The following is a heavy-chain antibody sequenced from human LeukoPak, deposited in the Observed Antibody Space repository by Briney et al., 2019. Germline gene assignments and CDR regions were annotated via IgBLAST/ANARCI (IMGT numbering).Heavy chain of an antibody. CDR3: AREPAGGVITIDY. CDR1: GFTFSSYG. J-gene: IGHJ4*02. V-gene: IGHV3-33*01. CDR2: IWYDGSNK. D-gene: IGHD3-10*01. Sequence: GGSLRLSCAASGFTFSSYGMHWVRQAPGKGLEWVAVIWYDGSNKYYADSVKGRFTISRDNSKNTLYLQMNSLRAEDTAVYYCAREPAGGVITIDYWGQGTLVTVSS.